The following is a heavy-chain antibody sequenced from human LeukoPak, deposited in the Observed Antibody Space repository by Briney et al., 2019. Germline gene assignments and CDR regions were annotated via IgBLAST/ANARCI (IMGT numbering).Heavy chain of an antibody. Sequence: SVKVSCKASGGTFSSYAISWVRQAPGQGLEWMGGIIPIFGTANYAQKFQGRVTITTDESTSTAYMELSSLRSEDTAVYYCARVVSRSSSWYHYWGQGTLVTVSS. J-gene: IGHJ4*02. CDR1: GGTFSSYA. CDR2: IIPIFGTA. D-gene: IGHD6-13*01. V-gene: IGHV1-69*05. CDR3: ARVVSRSSSWYHY.